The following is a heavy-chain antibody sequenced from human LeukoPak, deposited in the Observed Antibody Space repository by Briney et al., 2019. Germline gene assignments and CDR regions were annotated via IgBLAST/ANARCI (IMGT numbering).Heavy chain of an antibody. V-gene: IGHV3-53*01. CDR1: GFTINDNY. CDR3: ARATQLWESKHFYYYYYLDV. J-gene: IGHJ6*03. D-gene: IGHD3-16*01. CDR2: IYTDGTT. Sequence: PGGSLRLSWAASGFTINDNYMTWVRQAPGKGLDWVSFIYTDGTTVYADSVKGRFTLSRDDSKNILFLQINSLRAEDTAVYYCARATQLWESKHFYYYYYLDVWGKGTTVTVSS.